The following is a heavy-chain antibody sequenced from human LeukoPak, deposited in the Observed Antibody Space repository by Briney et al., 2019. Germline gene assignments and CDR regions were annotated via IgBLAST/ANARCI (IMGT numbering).Heavy chain of an antibody. J-gene: IGHJ5*02. CDR1: GFTFSSYA. V-gene: IGHV3-23*01. D-gene: IGHD3-10*01. CDR3: AKDRSYYGSGSPANWFDP. CDR2: ISGSGGST. Sequence: GGSLRLSCAASGFTFSSYAMSWVRQAPGKGLEWVSAISGSGGSTYYADSVKGRFTISRDNSKNTLYLQMNSLRAEDTAVYYCAKDRSYYGSGSPANWFDPWGQGTLVTVSS.